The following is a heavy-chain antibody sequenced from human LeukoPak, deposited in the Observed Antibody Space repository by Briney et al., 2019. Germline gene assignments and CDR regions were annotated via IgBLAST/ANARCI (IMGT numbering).Heavy chain of an antibody. Sequence: SETLSLTCTVSGGSISSYYWSWIRQPPGKGLEWIGSIFHTGSTYYNPSLKSRVTISVDTSKNQFSLKLTSVTAADTAMYYCARDIVGATHDYWGQGTLVTVSS. CDR3: ARDIVGATHDY. V-gene: IGHV4-59*12. CDR2: IFHTGST. D-gene: IGHD1-26*01. CDR1: GGSISSYY. J-gene: IGHJ4*02.